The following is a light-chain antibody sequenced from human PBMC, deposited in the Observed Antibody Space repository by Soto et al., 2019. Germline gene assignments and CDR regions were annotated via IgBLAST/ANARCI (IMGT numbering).Light chain of an antibody. CDR1: QSLLFFNGITY. CDR2: EVS. Sequence: EVVLTQSPLSLPVTIGQPATVSCRSSQSLLFFNGITYLTWFHQRPGQPPRRLISEVSNRDSGVSDRFSGSGSGIDFTLKISRVEAEDVGLFYCMQGTHWPLTFGGGTRVEIK. J-gene: IGKJ4*01. V-gene: IGKV2-30*01. CDR3: MQGTHWPLT.